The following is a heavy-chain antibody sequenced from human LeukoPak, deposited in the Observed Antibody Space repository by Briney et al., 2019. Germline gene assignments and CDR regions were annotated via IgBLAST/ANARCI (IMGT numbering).Heavy chain of an antibody. J-gene: IGHJ4*02. D-gene: IGHD1-1*01. CDR2: ISWNRGSI. V-gene: IGHV3-9*01. Sequence: GGSLRLSCAASGFTFDDYAMHWVRQAPGKGLEWVSGISWNRGSIGYADSVKGRFTISRDNAKNSLYLQMNSLRAEDTALYYCAKDILSSVGTWFDYWGQGTLVTVSS. CDR1: GFTFDDYA. CDR3: AKDILSSVGTWFDY.